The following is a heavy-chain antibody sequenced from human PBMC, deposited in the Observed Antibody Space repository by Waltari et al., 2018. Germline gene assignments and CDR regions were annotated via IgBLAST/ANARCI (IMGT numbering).Heavy chain of an antibody. J-gene: IGHJ4*02. CDR3: ARQGLYCRSSNCVGLDFSH. D-gene: IGHD2-2*01. CDR1: GGSVTATRYF. CDR2: IYYDGNT. V-gene: IGHV4-39*01. Sequence: QESGPGLLKPSAPLSLTCAVSGGSVTATRYFWGWIRQAPGKGLAWLGNIYYDGNTNYNPSLKSRVSISVDTSQKQFSLKLTSVTATDTAVYYCARQGLYCRSSNCVGLDFSHWGQGTLVAVS.